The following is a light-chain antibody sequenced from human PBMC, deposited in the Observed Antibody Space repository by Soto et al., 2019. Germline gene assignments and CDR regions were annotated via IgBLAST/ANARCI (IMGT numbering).Light chain of an antibody. CDR1: QSINKW. Sequence: DIQMPKSLSSLSSSVGDRAPITGRASQSINKWMAWYQLKPGKAPKLLIYAASSLQSGVPSRFSGSGSGTDFTLTISSLQPEDFATYYCKQSYSTPRTFGQGTKVDIK. V-gene: IGKV1-39*01. J-gene: IGKJ1*01. CDR3: KQSYSTPRT. CDR2: AAS.